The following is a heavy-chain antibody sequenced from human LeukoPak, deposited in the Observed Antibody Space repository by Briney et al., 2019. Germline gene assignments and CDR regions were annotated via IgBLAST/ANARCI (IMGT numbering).Heavy chain of an antibody. Sequence: PGRSLRLSCAASGFTFSSYAMHWVRQAPGKGLEWVAVISYDGSNKYYADSVKGRFTISRDNSKNTLYLQMNSLRAEDTAVYYCARDKSTYYYDSSGYQNWFDPWGQGTLVTVSS. J-gene: IGHJ5*02. D-gene: IGHD3-22*01. CDR2: ISYDGSNK. CDR3: ARDKSTYYYDSSGYQNWFDP. CDR1: GFTFSSYA. V-gene: IGHV3-30-3*01.